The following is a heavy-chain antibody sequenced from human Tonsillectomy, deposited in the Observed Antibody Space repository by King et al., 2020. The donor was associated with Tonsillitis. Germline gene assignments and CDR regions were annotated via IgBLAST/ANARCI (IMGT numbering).Heavy chain of an antibody. CDR3: ARRYRGGVAATPDLWYFDL. Sequence: QLVQSGAEVKKPGESLKISCKGSGYNFTTHWIGWVRQMPGKGLEWMGIINPGDSNSRYSPSLEGQVSISADKSISAAYLQWRSLKASDTAMYYCARRYRGGVAATPDLWYFDLWGRGTLVTVSS. CDR1: GYNFTTHW. J-gene: IGHJ2*01. CDR2: INPGDSNS. D-gene: IGHD2-15*01. V-gene: IGHV5-51*03.